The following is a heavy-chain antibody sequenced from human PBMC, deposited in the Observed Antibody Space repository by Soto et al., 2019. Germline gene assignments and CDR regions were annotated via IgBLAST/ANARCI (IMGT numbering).Heavy chain of an antibody. V-gene: IGHV1-46*01. J-gene: IGHJ3*02. CDR3: ATEGLNDAFDI. CDR1: GYTFTSYY. CDR2: INPSGGST. Sequence: ASVKVSCKASGYTFTSYYMHWVRQAPGQGLEWMGIINPSGGSTSYAQKLQGRVTMTRDTSTSTVYMELSSLRSEDTAVYYCATEGLNDAFDIWGQRTMVTVSS.